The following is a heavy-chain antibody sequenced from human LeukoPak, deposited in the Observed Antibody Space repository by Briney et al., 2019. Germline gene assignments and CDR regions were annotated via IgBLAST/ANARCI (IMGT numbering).Heavy chain of an antibody. D-gene: IGHD6-19*01. CDR3: AKEGSSGWYNYYGMDV. Sequence: QSGGSLRLSCAASGFTFSSYAMSWVRQAPGKGLEWVSAISGSGGSTYYADSVKGRFTISRDNSKNTLYLQMNSLRAEDTAVYYCAKEGSSGWYNYYGMDVWGQGTTVTVSS. CDR1: GFTFSSYA. CDR2: ISGSGGST. J-gene: IGHJ6*02. V-gene: IGHV3-23*01.